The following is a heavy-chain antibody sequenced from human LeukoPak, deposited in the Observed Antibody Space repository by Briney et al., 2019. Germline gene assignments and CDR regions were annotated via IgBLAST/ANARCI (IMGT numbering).Heavy chain of an antibody. D-gene: IGHD4-17*01. CDR3: ARGGNGDYDYFDY. CDR1: GYTFINYY. V-gene: IGHV1-46*01. CDR2: INPSGGTT. Sequence: ASVKVSCKASGYTFINYYMHWVRQAPGQGLEWMGIINPSGGTTSYAQNFQGRVTMTRDTSTSTVYMELSSLRSEDTAVYYCARGGNGDYDYFDYWGQGTLVTVSS. J-gene: IGHJ4*02.